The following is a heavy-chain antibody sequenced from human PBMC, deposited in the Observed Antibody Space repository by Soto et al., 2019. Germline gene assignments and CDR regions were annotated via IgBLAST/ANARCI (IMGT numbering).Heavy chain of an antibody. V-gene: IGHV3-73*01. CDR1: GFTFSGSS. CDR2: IRNKANSYAT. Sequence: PGGSLRLSCAASGFTFSGSSVHWVRQASGKGLEWVGHIRNKANSYATAYAASVRGRFTISRDDSKNTALLQMNSLNTEDTAVYYCISHSPEDMIRTWGQGTLVTVSS. J-gene: IGHJ4*02. D-gene: IGHD2-15*01. CDR3: ISHSPEDMIRT.